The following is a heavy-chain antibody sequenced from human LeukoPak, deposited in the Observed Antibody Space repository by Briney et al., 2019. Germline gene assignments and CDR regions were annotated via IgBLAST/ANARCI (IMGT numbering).Heavy chain of an antibody. CDR3: VRNMVRGVVYFDS. CDR2: ISYDGGGT. Sequence: GASLRLSCAASGFTFSDYWMHWVRQTPGKGLVWVSRISYDGGGTNYADSVKGRFTISRDNAKNTLYLQMNSLRVEDTAVYYCVRNMVRGVVYFDSWGQGALVTVSS. V-gene: IGHV3-74*01. J-gene: IGHJ4*02. CDR1: GFTFSDYW. D-gene: IGHD3-10*01.